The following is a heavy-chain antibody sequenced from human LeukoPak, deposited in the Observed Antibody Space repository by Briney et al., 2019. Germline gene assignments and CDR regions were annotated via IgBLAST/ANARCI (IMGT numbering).Heavy chain of an antibody. CDR2: INPSGGST. D-gene: IGHD3-3*01. V-gene: IGHV1-46*01. CDR1: GYTFTSYY. J-gene: IGHJ4*02. CDR3: ARARSDFWSGYSEYYFDY. Sequence: ASVKVSCRASGYTFTSYYMHWVRQAPGQGLEWMGIINPSGGSTSYAQKFQGRVTMTRDTSTNTVYMELSSLRSEDTAVYYCARARSDFWSGYSEYYFDYWGQGTLVTVSS.